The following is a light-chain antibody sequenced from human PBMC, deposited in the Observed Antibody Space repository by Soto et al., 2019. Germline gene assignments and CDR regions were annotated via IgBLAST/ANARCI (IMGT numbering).Light chain of an antibody. V-gene: IGKV1D-12*01. CDR1: QDISIL. Sequence: DLQMTQSPSSVSASIGDTVTITCRASQDISILLAWYQQKPGRAPKLLIYGASTLESWVLSRFSGRGSGTDFTLTISSLQPEDFATYFCQQADSFPLTFGGGTKVEIK. CDR3: QQADSFPLT. J-gene: IGKJ4*01. CDR2: GAS.